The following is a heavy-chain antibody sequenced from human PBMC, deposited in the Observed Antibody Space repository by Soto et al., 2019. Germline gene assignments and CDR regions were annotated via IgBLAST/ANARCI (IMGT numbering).Heavy chain of an antibody. V-gene: IGHV2-5*02. CDR2: IYWDDDK. J-gene: IGHJ5*02. D-gene: IGHD3-16*01. CDR1: GFSLSTTGVG. CDR3: AQRLRAFALGRERATYFDP. Sequence: QITLKESGPTLVRPTQTLTLTCTFSGFSLSTTGVGVGWIRQPPGKALEWLALIYWDDDKRYSPSLKSRLTITKDTSKTEVLLTMTTMDPVDTATYSCAQRLRAFALGRERATYFDPWGQGTLVTVSS.